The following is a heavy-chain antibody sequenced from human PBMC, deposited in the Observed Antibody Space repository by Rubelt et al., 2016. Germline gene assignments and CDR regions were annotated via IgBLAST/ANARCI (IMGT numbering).Heavy chain of an antibody. J-gene: IGHJ4*02. Sequence: QVQLQESGPGLVKPSETLSLTCTVSGGSISSYYWGWIRQPPGKGLEWIGSLYYSGSTYYNPSLKSRVTLSVDTSKNQFSRKLSSVTAADTAVYYCARRGGTNIKLSSGSYFSYWGQGTLVTVSS. V-gene: IGHV4-39*01. CDR2: LYYSGST. CDR3: ARRGGTNIKLSSGSYFSY. CDR1: GGSISSYY. D-gene: IGHD1-26*01.